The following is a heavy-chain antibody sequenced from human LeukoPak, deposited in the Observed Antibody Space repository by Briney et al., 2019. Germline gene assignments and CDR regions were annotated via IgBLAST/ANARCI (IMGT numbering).Heavy chain of an antibody. D-gene: IGHD2-2*01. CDR3: ARGAPQYCSSTSCLYGYYYYYGMDV. V-gene: IGHV1-8*01. CDR1: GYTFTSYD. Sequence: ASVKVSCKASGYTFTSYDINWVRQATGQGLEWMGWMNPNSGNTGYAQTFQGRVTMTRNTSISTAYMELSSLRSEDTAVYYCARGAPQYCSSTSCLYGYYYYYGMDVWGQGTTVTVSS. J-gene: IGHJ6*02. CDR2: MNPNSGNT.